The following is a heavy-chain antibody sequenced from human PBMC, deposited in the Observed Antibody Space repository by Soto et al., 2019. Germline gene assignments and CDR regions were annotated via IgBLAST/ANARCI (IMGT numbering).Heavy chain of an antibody. CDR1: GGTFSSYT. J-gene: IGHJ4*02. V-gene: IGHV1-69*08. D-gene: IGHD6-13*01. Sequence: QVQLVQSGAEVKKPRSSVKVSCKASGGTFSSYTISWVRQAPGQGLEWMGRIIPILGIANYAQKFQGRVTITADKSTSTAYMELSSLRSEDTAVYYCAREERAAAGTGGDYWGQGTLVTVS. CDR3: AREERAAAGTGGDY. CDR2: IIPILGIA.